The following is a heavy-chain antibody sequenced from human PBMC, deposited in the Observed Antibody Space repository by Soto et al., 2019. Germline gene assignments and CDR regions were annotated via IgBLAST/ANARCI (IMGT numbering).Heavy chain of an antibody. CDR1: GGSISSYY. D-gene: IGHD6-6*01. V-gene: IGHV4-59*01. Sequence: SETLSLTCTVSGGSISSYYWSWIRQPPGKGLEWIGYIYYSGSTNYNPSLKSRVTISVDTSKNQFSLKLSSVTAADTAVYYCARDGRGSSSSGGLLGFYFDYWGQGTLVTVSS. J-gene: IGHJ4*02. CDR3: ARDGRGSSSSGGLLGFYFDY. CDR2: IYYSGST.